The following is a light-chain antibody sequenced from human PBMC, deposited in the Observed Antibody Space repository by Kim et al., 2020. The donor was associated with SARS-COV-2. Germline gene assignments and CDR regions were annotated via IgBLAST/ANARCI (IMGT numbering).Light chain of an antibody. V-gene: IGKV3-20*01. CDR3: QQYGSSPRT. CDR1: QSVSSSY. J-gene: IGKJ2*01. CDR2: GAS. Sequence: LAPGKRATLSCRASQSVSSSYLAWYQQKLGQAPRLLIYGASSRATGIPDRFSGSGSGTDFTLTISRLEPEDFAVYYCQQYGSSPRTFGQGTKLEI.